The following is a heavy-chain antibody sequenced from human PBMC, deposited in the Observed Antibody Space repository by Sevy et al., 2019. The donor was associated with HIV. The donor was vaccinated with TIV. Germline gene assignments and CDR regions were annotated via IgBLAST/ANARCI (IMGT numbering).Heavy chain of an antibody. CDR1: GFTFSSYG. J-gene: IGHJ4*02. Sequence: GGSLRLSCAASGFTFSSYGMHWVRQGPGKGLEWVAVIWFDGSNTYYADSVKGRFTISRDIAKNTLHLQMNSLRAEDSAVYYCARDLEFYDSGDYGPAFMPDYWGQGTLVTSSS. D-gene: IGHD4-17*01. V-gene: IGHV3-33*01. CDR3: ARDLEFYDSGDYGPAFMPDY. CDR2: IWFDGSNT.